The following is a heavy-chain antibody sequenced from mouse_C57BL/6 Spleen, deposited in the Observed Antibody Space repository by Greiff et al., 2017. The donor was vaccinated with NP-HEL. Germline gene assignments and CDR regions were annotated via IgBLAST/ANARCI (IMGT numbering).Heavy chain of an antibody. V-gene: IGHV1-55*01. CDR3: ARGGIYYDYDEGFAY. Sequence: QVQLQQPGAELVKPGASVKMSCKASGYTFTSYWITWVKQRPGQGLEWIGDIYPGSGSTNYNEKFKSKATLTVDTSSSTAYMQRSSLTSEDSAVYYGARGGIYYDYDEGFAYWGQGTLVTVSA. J-gene: IGHJ3*01. CDR1: GYTFTSYW. CDR2: IYPGSGST. D-gene: IGHD2-4*01.